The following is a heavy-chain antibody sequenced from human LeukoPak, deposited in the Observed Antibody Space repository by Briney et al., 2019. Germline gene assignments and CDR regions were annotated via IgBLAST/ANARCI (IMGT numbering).Heavy chain of an antibody. J-gene: IGHJ4*02. V-gene: IGHV3-21*01. D-gene: IGHD5-24*01. CDR3: AREGGEMATIPGELGYFDY. CDR2: ISSSSSYI. CDR1: GFTFSSYN. Sequence: GGSLRLSCAASGFTFSSYNMNWVRQAPGKGLEWVSSISSSSSYIYYADSVKGRFTISRDNAKNSLYLQMNSLRAEDTAVYYCAREGGEMATIPGELGYFDYWGQGTLVTVSS.